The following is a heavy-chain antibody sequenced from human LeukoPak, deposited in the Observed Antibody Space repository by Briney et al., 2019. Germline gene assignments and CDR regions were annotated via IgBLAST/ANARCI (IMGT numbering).Heavy chain of an antibody. J-gene: IGHJ4*02. D-gene: IGHD2/OR15-2a*01. CDR2: INSDGSWT. CDR1: GSSW. Sequence: GGSLRLSCAASGSSWMHWVRQAPGKGLVWVSHINSDGSWTSYADSVKGRFTISKDNAKNTVYLQMNNLRAEDTAVYYCVGFYETYWGRGTLVTVSS. V-gene: IGHV3-74*01. CDR3: VGFYETY.